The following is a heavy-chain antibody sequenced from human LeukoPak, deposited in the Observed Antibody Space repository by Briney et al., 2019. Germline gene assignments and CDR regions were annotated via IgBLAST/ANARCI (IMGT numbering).Heavy chain of an antibody. V-gene: IGHV3-23*01. J-gene: IGHJ3*02. CDR3: ARGSLAARGSFDI. CDR2: INVSGGNT. D-gene: IGHD6-6*01. Sequence: GGSLRLSCAASGFTFSNYAMTWVRQAPGKGLQWVSTINVSGGNTYYADSVKGRFTISRDNSKNTLYLQMNSLRGQDTSVYYCARGSLAARGSFDIWGQGTMVTVSS. CDR1: GFTFSNYA.